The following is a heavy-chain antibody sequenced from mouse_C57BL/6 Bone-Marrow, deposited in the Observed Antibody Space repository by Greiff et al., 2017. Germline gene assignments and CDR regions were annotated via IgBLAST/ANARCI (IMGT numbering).Heavy chain of an antibody. CDR3: ARDLDYYGHQAWFAY. V-gene: IGHV5-4*01. D-gene: IGHD2-1*01. CDR1: GFTFSSYA. Sequence: EVKVVESGGGLVKPGGSLKLSCAASGFTFSSYAMSWVRQTPEKRLEWVATISDGGSYTYYPANVKGRFTISRDNAKNNLYLQMSHLKSEDTAMYYCARDLDYYGHQAWFAYWGQGTLVTVSA. J-gene: IGHJ3*01. CDR2: ISDGGSYT.